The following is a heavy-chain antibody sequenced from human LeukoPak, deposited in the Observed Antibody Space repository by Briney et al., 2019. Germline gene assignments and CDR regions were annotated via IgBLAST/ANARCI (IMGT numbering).Heavy chain of an antibody. CDR3: ARGLAGTEDYYYYGMGV. Sequence: ASVKVSCKASGYTFTGYCMHWVRPAPGQGLEWMGRINPNSGGTNYAQKFQGRVTMTRDTSISTAYMELSRLRSDDTAVYYCARGLAGTEDYYYYGMGVWGQGTTVTVPS. D-gene: IGHD6-13*01. V-gene: IGHV1-2*06. CDR2: INPNSGGT. J-gene: IGHJ6*02. CDR1: GYTFTGYC.